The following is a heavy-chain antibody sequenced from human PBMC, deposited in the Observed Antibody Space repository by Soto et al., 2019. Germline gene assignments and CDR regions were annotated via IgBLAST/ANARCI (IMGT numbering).Heavy chain of an antibody. J-gene: IGHJ6*02. CDR3: AGEGVRRTDV. CDR1: GYTFTSYD. Sequence: QVQLVQSGAEVKKPGASVKVSCKASGYTFTSYDINWVRQATGQGLEWMGWMNPNSGNTGYAQKFQGRITMTRNASTSTADMELSSIRSEDTAVEYCAGEGVRRTDVWGQGTTVTVSS. CDR2: MNPNSGNT. D-gene: IGHD3-16*01. V-gene: IGHV1-8*01.